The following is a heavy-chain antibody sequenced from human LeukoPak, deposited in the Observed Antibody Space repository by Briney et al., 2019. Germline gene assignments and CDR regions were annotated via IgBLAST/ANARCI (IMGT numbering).Heavy chain of an antibody. J-gene: IGHJ4*02. CDR1: GYTFTSYH. CDR3: ASYLSRWPMKY. V-gene: IGHV1-46*01. Sequence: ASVKVSCEASGYTFTSYHMYWVRQAPGQGLEWMGIINPSGGSTSYAQKFQDRVTMTRDMSTSTVYMELSSLRSEDTAVYYCASYLSRWPMKYWGQGTLVTVSS. CDR2: INPSGGST. D-gene: IGHD6-19*01.